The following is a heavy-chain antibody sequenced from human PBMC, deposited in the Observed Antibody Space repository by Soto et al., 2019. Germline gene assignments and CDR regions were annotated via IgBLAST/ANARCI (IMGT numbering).Heavy chain of an antibody. CDR3: TLRQDSCTGLIY. J-gene: IGHJ1*01. CDR1: GFSLTTRGMT. Sequence: SGPTLVNPTQTLTLTCTVSGFSLTTRGMTLGWIRQPPGKAPEWLALAYQYSPSLQNRLTFSKDTSKPQVDVATADVDPRDTATYYFTLRQDSCTGLIYWGQGIQVTVSS. V-gene: IGHV2-5*01. CDR2: AY. D-gene: IGHD2-15*01.